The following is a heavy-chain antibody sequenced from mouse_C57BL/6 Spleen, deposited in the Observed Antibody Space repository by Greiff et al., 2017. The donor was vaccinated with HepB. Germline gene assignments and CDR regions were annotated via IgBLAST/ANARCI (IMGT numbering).Heavy chain of an antibody. D-gene: IGHD1-1*01. J-gene: IGHJ1*03. CDR2: INPSTGGT. Sequence: VHVKQSGPELVKPGASVKISCKASGYSFTGYYMNWVKQSPEKSLEWIGEINPSTGGTTYNQKFKAKATLTVDKSSSTAYMQLKSLTSEDSAVYYCARGKDYGSSYGYFDVWGTGTTVTVSS. V-gene: IGHV1-42*01. CDR1: GYSFTGYY. CDR3: ARGKDYGSSYGYFDV.